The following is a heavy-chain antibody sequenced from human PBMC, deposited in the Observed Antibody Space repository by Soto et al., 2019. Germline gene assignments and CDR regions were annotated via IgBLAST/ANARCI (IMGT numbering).Heavy chain of an antibody. CDR1: GGTFSSYS. J-gene: IGHJ4*02. D-gene: IGHD3-22*01. V-gene: IGHV1-69*01. CDR2: IIPIFGTA. CDR3: AIEYSSSPPYYPIGY. Sequence: QVQLVQSGAEVKKPGSSVKVSCKASGGTFSSYSISWVRQSPGQGLEWMGGIIPIFGTANYAQKFQGRVTITADESTSTAYMELSSLRSEDTAVYYCAIEYSSSPPYYPIGYWGQGTLVTVSS.